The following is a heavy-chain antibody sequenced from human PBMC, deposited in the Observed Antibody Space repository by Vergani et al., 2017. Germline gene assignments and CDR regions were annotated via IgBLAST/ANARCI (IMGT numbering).Heavy chain of an antibody. Sequence: EVQLLESGGGLVQPGGSLRLSCEASGFSFPGYAMSWVRQAPGKGLEWVSSVSGSSATPYYADSVKGRFIISRDNSNNTLHLQINSLRADDTAVYYCTKGSRGYTCYFFDYWGQGTLATVSS. CDR1: GFSFPGYA. CDR3: TKGSRGYTCYFFDY. J-gene: IGHJ4*02. CDR2: VSGSSATP. D-gene: IGHD2-21*01. V-gene: IGHV3-23*01.